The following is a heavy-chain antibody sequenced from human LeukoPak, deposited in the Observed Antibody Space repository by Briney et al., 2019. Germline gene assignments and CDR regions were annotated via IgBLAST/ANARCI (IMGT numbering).Heavy chain of an antibody. CDR3: ATPRGTVATGAVY. CDR1: GFTFRSYA. J-gene: IGHJ4*02. D-gene: IGHD4-23*01. Sequence: GGSPRLSCVASGFTFRSYAMSWVRQAPGKGLEWVSAISGSGTNTYYADAVKGRFTISRDNSKNTLYLQMNNLRAEDTAVYYCATPRGTVATGAVYWGQGTLVTVSS. V-gene: IGHV3-23*01. CDR2: ISGSGTNT.